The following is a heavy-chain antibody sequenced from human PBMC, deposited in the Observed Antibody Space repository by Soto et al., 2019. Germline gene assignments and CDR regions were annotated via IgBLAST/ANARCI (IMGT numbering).Heavy chain of an antibody. CDR1: GYTFTNYD. V-gene: IGHV1-8*01. CDR2: MNPNSGNT. J-gene: IGHJ6*03. Sequence: ASVKVSCKASGYTFTNYDINWVRQATGQGLEWMGWMNPNSGNTGYAQKFQGRVTMTRNTSISTAYMELSSLRSEDTAVYYCARGDTYYDFWSGYYRYYYYYYMDVWGKATTVTV. CDR3: ARGDTYYDFWSGYYRYYYYYYMDV. D-gene: IGHD3-3*01.